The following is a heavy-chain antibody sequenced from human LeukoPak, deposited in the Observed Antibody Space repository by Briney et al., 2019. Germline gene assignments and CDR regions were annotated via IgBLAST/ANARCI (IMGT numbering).Heavy chain of an antibody. V-gene: IGHV4-30-4*08. CDR2: IYYSGNT. CDR1: GDSIGSGDYY. Sequence: PSETLSLTCTVSGDSIGSGDYYWSWIRQPPGTGLEWIGYIYYSGNTYYNPSLKSRVTISVDTSKNQFSLKLSSVTAADTAVYYCASAHSSGWGISLIRDYWGQGTLVTVSS. J-gene: IGHJ4*02. CDR3: ASAHSSGWGISLIRDY. D-gene: IGHD6-19*01.